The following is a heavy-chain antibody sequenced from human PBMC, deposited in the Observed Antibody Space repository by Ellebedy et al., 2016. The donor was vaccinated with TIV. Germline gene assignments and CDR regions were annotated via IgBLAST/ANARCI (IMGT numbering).Heavy chain of an antibody. CDR2: VSFAGHS. CDR3: ARDCSGGTCFSGGVDY. V-gene: IGHV4-4*07. Sequence: SETLSLTXTVSGNSISSSYWAWIRQSADKRLEWIGRVSFAGHSNYNPSLQSRVTLSVDTSKNQFSLRLTSVTAADTAIYYCARDCSGGTCFSGGVDYWGLGTLVTVSS. CDR1: GNSISSSY. J-gene: IGHJ4*02. D-gene: IGHD2-15*01.